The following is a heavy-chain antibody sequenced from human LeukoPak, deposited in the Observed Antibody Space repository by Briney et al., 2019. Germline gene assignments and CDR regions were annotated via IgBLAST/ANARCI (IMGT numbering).Heavy chain of an antibody. D-gene: IGHD3-22*01. CDR3: ARDNYYDSSGYPYYFDY. CDR2: IIPIFGTA. J-gene: IGHJ4*02. Sequence: SVKVSCKASGGTFSSYAISWVRQAPGQGLEWMGGIIPIFGTANYAQKFQDRVTITADESTSTAYMELSSLRSEDTAVYYCARDNYYDSSGYPYYFDYWGQGTLVTVSS. V-gene: IGHV1-69*13. CDR1: GGTFSSYA.